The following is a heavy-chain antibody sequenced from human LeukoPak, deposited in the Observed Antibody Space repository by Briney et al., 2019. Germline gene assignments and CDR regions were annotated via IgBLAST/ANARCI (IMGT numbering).Heavy chain of an antibody. V-gene: IGHV3-66*01. CDR1: GFTVSSNY. CDR3: ARGSAYSGYDR. D-gene: IGHD5-12*01. J-gene: IGHJ4*02. CDR2: IYSGGST. Sequence: GGSLRLSCTASGFTVSSNYMSWVRQAPGKGLEWVSVIYSGGSTYYADSVKGRFTISRDNSKNTLYLQMNSLRAEDTAVYYCARGSAYSGYDRWGQGTLVTVSS.